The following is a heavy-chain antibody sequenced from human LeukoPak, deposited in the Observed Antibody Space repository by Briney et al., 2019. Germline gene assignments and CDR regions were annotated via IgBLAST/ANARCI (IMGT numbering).Heavy chain of an antibody. V-gene: IGHV4-59*01. CDR2: IYYSGST. J-gene: IGHJ1*01. Sequence: SETLSLTCTVSGGSISNYYWNWLRQPPGKGLEWIGYIYYSGSTNYNPSLKSRVTISVDTSKNQFSLKLGSVTAADTAVYYCATVEGYCTSTSCYRAYFQHWGQGTLVTVSS. D-gene: IGHD2-2*02. CDR3: ATVEGYCTSTSCYRAYFQH. CDR1: GGSISNYY.